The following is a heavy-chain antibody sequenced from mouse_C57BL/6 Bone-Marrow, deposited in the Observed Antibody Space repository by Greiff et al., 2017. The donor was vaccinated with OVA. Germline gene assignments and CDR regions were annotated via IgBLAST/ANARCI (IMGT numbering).Heavy chain of an antibody. Sequence: EVQLQQSGAELVRPGASVKLSCTASGFNIKDDYMHWVKQRPEQGLEWIGWIDTENGDTDYAAKFQGKATITADTSSNTAYLQLSILTSEDTADYYCTTDYGSTWFAFCGQGTLVTVSA. J-gene: IGHJ3*01. V-gene: IGHV14-4*01. CDR1: GFNIKDDY. CDR3: TTDYGSTWFAF. CDR2: IDTENGDT. D-gene: IGHD1-1*01.